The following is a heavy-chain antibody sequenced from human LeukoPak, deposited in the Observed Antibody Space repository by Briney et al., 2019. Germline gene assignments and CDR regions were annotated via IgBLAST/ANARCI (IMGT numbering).Heavy chain of an antibody. V-gene: IGHV4-31*03. D-gene: IGHD3-16*01. CDR1: GGSISSGGYY. CDR2: IYYSGGT. CDR3: ARGYGPGGSDAFDI. Sequence: SETLSLTCTVSGGSISSGGYYWSWIRQHPGKGLEWIGYIYYSGGTYYNPSLKSRVTISVDTSKNQFSLKLSSVTAADTAVYYCARGYGPGGSDAFDIWGQGTMVTVSS. J-gene: IGHJ3*02.